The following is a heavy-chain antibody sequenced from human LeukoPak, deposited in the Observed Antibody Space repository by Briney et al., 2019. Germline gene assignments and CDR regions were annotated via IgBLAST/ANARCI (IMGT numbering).Heavy chain of an antibody. CDR1: GYSFTSFW. J-gene: IGHJ5*02. V-gene: IGHV5-51*01. D-gene: IGHD5-18*01. CDR2: INPGGSHI. Sequence: GESLKISCKGSGYSFTSFWINWVRQMPGKGLEWMGAINPGGSHIRYSPSFQGQVTISTDKSISTAYLQWSSLKASDTAIYYCARKNPTALRNNWFDPWGQGTLVAVSS. CDR3: ARKNPTALRNNWFDP.